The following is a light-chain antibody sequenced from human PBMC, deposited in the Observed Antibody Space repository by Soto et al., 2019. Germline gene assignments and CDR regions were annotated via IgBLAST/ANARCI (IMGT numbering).Light chain of an antibody. CDR3: QQYDNLPTT. J-gene: IGKJ4*01. CDR2: DAS. Sequence: DIQMTQSPSSLSASVGDRVTITCQASQDITKYLNWYRQKPGKAPNLLIYDASKLKTGVTSRVSGTGSGTYFTLTISSLQAEDIATYFCQQYDNLPTTFGGGTRVEIK. CDR1: QDITKY. V-gene: IGKV1-33*01.